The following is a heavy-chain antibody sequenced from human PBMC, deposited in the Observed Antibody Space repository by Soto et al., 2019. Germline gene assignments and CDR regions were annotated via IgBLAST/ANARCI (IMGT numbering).Heavy chain of an antibody. CDR3: ARDRGSRYNYGMDV. J-gene: IGHJ6*02. V-gene: IGHV3-33*01. D-gene: IGHD2-15*01. CDR1: GFTSSSYG. CDR2: IWYDGSNK. Sequence: GGSLRLSCAASGFTSSSYGMHWVRQAPGKGLEWVAVIWYDGSNKYYADSVKGRFTISRDNSKNTLYLQMNSLRAEDTAVYYCARDRGSRYNYGMDVWGQGTTVTVSS.